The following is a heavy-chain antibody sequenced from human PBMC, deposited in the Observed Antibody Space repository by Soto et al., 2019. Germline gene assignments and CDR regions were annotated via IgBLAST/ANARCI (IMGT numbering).Heavy chain of an antibody. CDR3: AALPRDYEGY. V-gene: IGHV3-74*01. Sequence: EVQLVESGGGLVQPGGSLRLSCAASGFNFNIYSMHWVRQAPGKGLVWVSRVNSVGTRAHYVDSVKGRFTISRDSAKNTLYLQMNNLRAEDTAVYFCAALPRDYEGYWGQGTLVIVSS. D-gene: IGHD3-22*01. CDR1: GFNFNIYS. J-gene: IGHJ4*02. CDR2: VNSVGTRA.